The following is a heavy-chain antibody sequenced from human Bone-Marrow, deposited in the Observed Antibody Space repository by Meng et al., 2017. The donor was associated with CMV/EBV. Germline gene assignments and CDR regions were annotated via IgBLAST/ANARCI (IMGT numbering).Heavy chain of an antibody. V-gene: IGHV4-4*02. Sequence: GSLRLSCAVSGGSISSSNWWSWVRQPPGKGLEWIGEIYHSGSTNYNPSLKSRVTISVDKYKNQFSLKLSSVTAADTAVYYCARDKRDSSWASPAYYYYYGMDVWGQGTTVTVSS. D-gene: IGHD6-13*01. CDR3: ARDKRDSSWASPAYYYYYGMDV. CDR2: IYHSGST. CDR1: GGSISSSNW. J-gene: IGHJ6*02.